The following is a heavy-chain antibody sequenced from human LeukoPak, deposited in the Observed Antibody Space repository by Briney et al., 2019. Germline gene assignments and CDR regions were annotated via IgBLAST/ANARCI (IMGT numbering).Heavy chain of an antibody. CDR3: ARPTVHCSSTSCYDLDY. J-gene: IGHJ4*02. CDR2: INPSGGST. D-gene: IGHD2-2*01. Sequence: ASVKVSCKASGYTFTSYYMHWVRQATGQGLEWMGIINPSGGSTSYAQKFQGRVTMTRDTSTSTVYIELSRLRSEDTAVYYCARPTVHCSSTSCYDLDYWGQGTLVTVSS. V-gene: IGHV1-46*01. CDR1: GYTFTSYY.